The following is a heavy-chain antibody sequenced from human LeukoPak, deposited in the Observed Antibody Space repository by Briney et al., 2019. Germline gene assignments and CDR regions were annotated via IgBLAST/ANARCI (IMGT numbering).Heavy chain of an antibody. J-gene: IGHJ4*02. D-gene: IGHD2-8*01. CDR3: ATMNGYFAY. CDR1: GFTFSNSG. V-gene: IGHV3-23*01. Sequence: PGGSLRLSCAASGFTFSNSGMAWVRQTPRKGLEWVSAITGSGDTTYYADSVKGRFIISRDNSQNTLYLQMNSLRAEDTAMYYCATMNGYFAYWGQGTLVTVSS. CDR2: ITGSGDTT.